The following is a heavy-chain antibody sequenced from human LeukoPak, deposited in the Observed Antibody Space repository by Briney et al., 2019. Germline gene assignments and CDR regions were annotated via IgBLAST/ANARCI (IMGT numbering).Heavy chain of an antibody. D-gene: IGHD3-22*01. CDR3: ARGFALYDSSGYYYDY. V-gene: IGHV4-34*01. Sequence: SETLSLTCAVYGGSFSGYYWSWIRQPPGKGLEWIGEINHSGSTNYNPSPKSRVTMSVDTSKNQFSLKLSSVTAADTAVYYCARGFALYDSSGYYYDYWGQGTLVTVSS. CDR1: GGSFSGYY. J-gene: IGHJ4*02. CDR2: INHSGST.